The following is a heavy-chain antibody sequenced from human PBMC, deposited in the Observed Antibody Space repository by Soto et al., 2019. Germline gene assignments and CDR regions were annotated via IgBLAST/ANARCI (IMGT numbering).Heavy chain of an antibody. V-gene: IGHV1-69*02. D-gene: IGHD3-9*01. J-gene: IGHJ3*02. CDR2: IIPILGIA. CDR1: GGTFSSYT. Sequence: QVQLVQSGAEVKKPGSSVKVSCKASGGTFSSYTISWVRQAPGQGLEWMGRIIPILGIANYAQKFQGRVTIPADKSTSTAYMELSSLRSEDTAVYYCARKYDIFTGKEAFDIWGQGTMVTVSS. CDR3: ARKYDIFTGKEAFDI.